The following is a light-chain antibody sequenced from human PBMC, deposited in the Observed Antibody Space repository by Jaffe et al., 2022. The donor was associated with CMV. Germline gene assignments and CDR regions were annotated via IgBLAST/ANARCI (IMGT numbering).Light chain of an antibody. CDR2: GAS. CDR3: QRYGSSPPYT. CDR1: QTISSSH. Sequence: EIVLTQSPGTLSLSPGERATLSCRASQTISSSHLVWYQQKLGQAPRLLIYGASTRASGIPDRFSGSGSGTDFTLTISRLEPEDFAVYYCQRYGSSPPYTFGQGTKLEIK. J-gene: IGKJ2*01. V-gene: IGKV3-20*01.